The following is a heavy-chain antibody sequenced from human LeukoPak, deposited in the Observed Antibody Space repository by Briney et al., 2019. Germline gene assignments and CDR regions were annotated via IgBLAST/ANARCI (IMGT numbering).Heavy chain of an antibody. CDR3: ARDIAAAGTLAAFDI. V-gene: IGHV1-2*02. D-gene: IGHD6-13*01. J-gene: IGHJ3*02. CDR1: GYTFTGYY. Sequence: ASVKVSCKASGYTFTGYYMHWVRQAPGQGLEWMGWINPNSGGTNYAQKFQGRVTMTRDTSISTAYMELSRLRSDDTAVYYCARDIAAAGTLAAFDIWGQGTMVTVSS. CDR2: INPNSGGT.